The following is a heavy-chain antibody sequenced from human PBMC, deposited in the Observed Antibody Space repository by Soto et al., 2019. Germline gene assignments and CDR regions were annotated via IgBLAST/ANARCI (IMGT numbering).Heavy chain of an antibody. CDR1: GGTFSSYA. V-gene: IGHV1-69*06. CDR3: ASPRVGRWGMDV. Sequence: QVQLVQSGAEVKKPGSSVKVSCKASGGTFSSYAISWVRQAPGQGLEWVGGIIPIFGTATYAQKFQGRVTITSDKSTSTAYMELSSLRSEDTAVYYCASPRVGRWGMDVWGQGTTVTVSS. J-gene: IGHJ6*02. CDR2: IIPIFGTA. D-gene: IGHD2-15*01.